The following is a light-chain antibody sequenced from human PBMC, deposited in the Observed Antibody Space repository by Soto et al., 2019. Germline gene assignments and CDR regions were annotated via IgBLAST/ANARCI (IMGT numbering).Light chain of an antibody. CDR3: QQYSSAST. CDR1: QSVSHW. J-gene: IGKJ2*02. CDR2: KAS. V-gene: IGKV1-5*03. Sequence: DIQMTQSPSTLSAFVGDRVTITCRASQSVSHWLAWYQQKPGKAPRLLISKASTLESGVPSRFSGSGSGTEFPLSISSLQPEDFATYYCQQYSSASTFGQGTKLAIK.